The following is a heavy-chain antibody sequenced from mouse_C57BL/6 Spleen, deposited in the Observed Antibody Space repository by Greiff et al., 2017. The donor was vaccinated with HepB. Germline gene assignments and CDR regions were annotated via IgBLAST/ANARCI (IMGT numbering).Heavy chain of an antibody. J-gene: IGHJ3*01. V-gene: IGHV1-50*01. CDR2: IDPSDSYT. CDR1: GYTFTSYW. D-gene: IGHD2-5*01. Sequence: QVQLQQPGAELVKPGASVKLSCKASGYTFTSYWMQWVKQRPGQGLEWIGEIDPSDSYTNYNQKLKGKATLTVDTSSSTAYMQLSSLTAEDSAVYYCAGSNYAWFAYWGQGTLVTVSA. CDR3: AGSNYAWFAY.